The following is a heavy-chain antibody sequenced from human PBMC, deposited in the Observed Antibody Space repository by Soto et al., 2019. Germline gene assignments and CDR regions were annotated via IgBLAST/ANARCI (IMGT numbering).Heavy chain of an antibody. CDR3: ARDVSPGSSSLYLDAFDI. CDR2: INRDGSKK. V-gene: IGHV3-7*05. J-gene: IGHJ3*02. CDR1: GFTLSAYW. D-gene: IGHD6-13*01. Sequence: EVQPEESGGDLVQPGGSLRLSCAASGFTLSAYWMTWVRQAPGKGLEWVANINRDGSKKSYLDSVRGRFTISRDNVGNSLYLQMDSLRADDTALYYCARDVSPGSSSLYLDAFDIWGQGTMVTVSS.